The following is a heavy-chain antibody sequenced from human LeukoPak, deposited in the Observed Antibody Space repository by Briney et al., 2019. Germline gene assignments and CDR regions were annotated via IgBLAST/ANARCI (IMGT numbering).Heavy chain of an antibody. CDR1: GFTVSNNY. CDR3: AKRDFYDSSSYAPLFQH. J-gene: IGHJ1*01. Sequence: GGSLRLSCAASGFTVSNNYMSWVRQAPGKGLEGVSGISGSGGVTNYADSVKGRFTISRDNSKNTLYLQMNSLRAEDTAVYYCAKRDFYDSSSYAPLFQHWGQGTLVTVSS. D-gene: IGHD3-22*01. V-gene: IGHV3-23*01. CDR2: ISGSGGVT.